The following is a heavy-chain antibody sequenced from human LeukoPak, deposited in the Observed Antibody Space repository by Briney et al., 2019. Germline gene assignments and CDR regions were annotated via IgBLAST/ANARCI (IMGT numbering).Heavy chain of an antibody. Sequence: ASVKVSCKAPGYTFTGYYVHWVRQAPGQGIEWMGWINPNSGGTNYAQKFQGRVTMTRDTSISTAYMELSRLRSDDTAVYYCAKEGGYCSSGTCYPWWFDPWGQGTLVTVSS. CDR2: INPNSGGT. CDR3: AKEGGYCSSGTCYPWWFDP. D-gene: IGHD2-15*01. J-gene: IGHJ5*02. CDR1: GYTFTGYY. V-gene: IGHV1-2*02.